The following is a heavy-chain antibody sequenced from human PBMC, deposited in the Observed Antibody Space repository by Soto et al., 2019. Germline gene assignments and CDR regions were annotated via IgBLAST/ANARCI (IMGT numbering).Heavy chain of an antibody. CDR3: ARYYCTTDTCYYFDY. CDR1: GGSISPHY. D-gene: IGHD2-8*01. CDR2: IYYTGHA. V-gene: IGHV4-59*11. Sequence: SETLSLTCTVSGGSISPHYWSWIRQTPGKGLEWIGYIYYTGHANYNPSLKSRISFSVDTSRNQFSLMLSSVTAADTAVYYCARYYCTTDTCYYFDYWGRGTLVTVSS. J-gene: IGHJ4*02.